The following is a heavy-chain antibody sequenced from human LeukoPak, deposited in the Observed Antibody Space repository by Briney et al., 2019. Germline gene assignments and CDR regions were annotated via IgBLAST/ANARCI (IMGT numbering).Heavy chain of an antibody. D-gene: IGHD6-13*01. V-gene: IGHV3-23*01. J-gene: IGHJ4*02. Sequence: GGSLSLSCVASGGSSAMSWVRQAPGKGPEWVSTFSRSGPDTYYADSVKGRFTIFRDNSKNTLYLQMNSLRDEDTAVYYCAKGALGSWYYFEYWGRGTLVTVSS. CDR1: GGSSA. CDR2: FSRSGPDT. CDR3: AKGALGSWYYFEY.